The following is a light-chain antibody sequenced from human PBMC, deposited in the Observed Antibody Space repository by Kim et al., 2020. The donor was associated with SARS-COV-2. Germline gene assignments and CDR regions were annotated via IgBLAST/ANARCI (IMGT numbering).Light chain of an antibody. CDR1: NIENKN. CDR3: QVWDSRTVV. V-gene: IGLV3-9*01. CDR2: RDK. J-gene: IGLJ2*01. Sequence: SYELTQPLSVSVAPGQTATIPCGGNNIENKNVHWYHQRPGQAPVLVMYRDKKRPSGIPERLSGSNSGNTATLTISRVEAGDEGDYYCQVWDSRTVVFGGGTKLAVL.